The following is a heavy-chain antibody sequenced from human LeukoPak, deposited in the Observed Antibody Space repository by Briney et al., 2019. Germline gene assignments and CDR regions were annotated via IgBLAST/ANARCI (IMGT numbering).Heavy chain of an antibody. D-gene: IGHD5-18*01. J-gene: IGHJ4*02. CDR3: ARADKDGYGFFGFDY. CDR2: ISSSSSVI. Sequence: GGSLRLSCAASGFTFSSYSMNWVRQAPGKGLEWVSYISSSSSVIYYADSLKGRFTISRDNAKNSLSLQMNSLRDEDTAIYYCARADKDGYGFFGFDYWGQGTLVTVSS. V-gene: IGHV3-48*02. CDR1: GFTFSSYS.